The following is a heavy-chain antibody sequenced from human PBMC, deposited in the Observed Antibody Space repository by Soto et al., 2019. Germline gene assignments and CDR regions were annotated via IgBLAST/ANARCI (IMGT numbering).Heavy chain of an antibody. J-gene: IGHJ4*02. CDR3: ARRDSGGFYRFFDS. D-gene: IGHD2-15*01. CDR2: TGSGTGPG. V-gene: IGHV1-69*06. Sequence: SVKVSCKASGGSLSTNPISWVRQAPGQGLEWMGGTGSGTGPGNHAQKFQGRLTVTADKSTSTVYMELTNLSSEDTAVYYCARRDSGGFYRFFDSWGQGTLVTVS. CDR1: GGSLSTNP.